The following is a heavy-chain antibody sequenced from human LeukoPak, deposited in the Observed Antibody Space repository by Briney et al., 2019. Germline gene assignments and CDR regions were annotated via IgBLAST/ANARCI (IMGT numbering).Heavy chain of an antibody. CDR1: GYNFDTYG. Sequence: ASVKVSCKAAGYNFDTYGISWLRQAPGQGLEWLGWISANEGSTTYAKTFQDRVTTTADKSTNTTYMQLRSLRSAATAVYYCARMARLYRILLWFDDWGQGTLVTVSS. V-gene: IGHV1-18*01. CDR2: ISANEGST. J-gene: IGHJ4*02. CDR3: ARMARLYRILLWFDD. D-gene: IGHD3-3*02.